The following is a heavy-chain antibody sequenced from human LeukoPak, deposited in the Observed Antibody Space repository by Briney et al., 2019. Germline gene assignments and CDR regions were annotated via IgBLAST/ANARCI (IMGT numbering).Heavy chain of an antibody. CDR1: GFTFSSYE. CDR2: ISISGSTI. CDR3: AREGLWGAARDAFDI. J-gene: IGHJ3*02. Sequence: PGGSLRLSCAATGFTFSSYEMNWVRQAPGKGLEWVSYISISGSTIYYADSVKGRFTISRDNAKHSLYLQMHSLRVEDTAVYYCAREGLWGAARDAFDIWGQGTMVTVSS. D-gene: IGHD6-6*01. V-gene: IGHV3-48*03.